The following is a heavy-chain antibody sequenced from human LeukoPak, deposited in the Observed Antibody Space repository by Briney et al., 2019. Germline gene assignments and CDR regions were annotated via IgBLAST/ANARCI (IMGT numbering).Heavy chain of an antibody. D-gene: IGHD3-3*01. CDR2: VSGGGHNT. J-gene: IGHJ4*02. Sequence: PGGSLRLSCVASGFTFSSYAMSWVRQAPGKGLEWVSVVSGGGHNTYYADSVKGRFTMSRDNSKRTVYLQVNSLRAEDTAVYYCAKDRSSWYYPFDSWGQGTLVTVSS. V-gene: IGHV3-23*01. CDR3: AKDRSSWYYPFDS. CDR1: GFTFSSYA.